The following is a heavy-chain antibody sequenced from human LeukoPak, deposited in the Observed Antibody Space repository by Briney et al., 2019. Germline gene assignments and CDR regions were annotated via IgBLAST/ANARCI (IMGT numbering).Heavy chain of an antibody. Sequence: SETLSLTCTVSGGSISSGGYYWSWIRQPPGKGLEWIGYIYHSGSTYYNPSLKSRVTISVDTSKNQFSLKLSSVTAADTAVYYCARVIHYDILTGYFDPWGQGTLVTVSS. J-gene: IGHJ5*02. CDR3: ARVIHYDILTGYFDP. CDR1: GGSISSGGYY. V-gene: IGHV4-30-2*01. CDR2: IYHSGST. D-gene: IGHD3-9*01.